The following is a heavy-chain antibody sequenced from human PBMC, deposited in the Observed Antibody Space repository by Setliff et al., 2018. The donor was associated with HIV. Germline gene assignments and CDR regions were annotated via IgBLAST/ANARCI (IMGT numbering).Heavy chain of an antibody. V-gene: IGHV1-46*01. CDR1: GYTFTDHY. D-gene: IGHD6-13*01. Sequence: ASVKVSCKASGYTFTDHYLHWVRQAPGQGPEWMGLINPNGGSTIYAQKFEDRLTVTSDTATTTLYMELRSLRFDDTAMYYCASSNWQLVADHWGQGTPVTVSS. J-gene: IGHJ5*02. CDR3: ASSNWQLVADH. CDR2: INPNGGST.